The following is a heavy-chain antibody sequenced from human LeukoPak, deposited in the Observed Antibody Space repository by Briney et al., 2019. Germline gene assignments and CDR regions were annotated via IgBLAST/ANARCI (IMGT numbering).Heavy chain of an antibody. V-gene: IGHV4-31*03. CDR1: GGSISSGGYY. Sequence: SETLSLTCTVSGGSISSGGYYWSWIRQHPGKGLEWIGYIYYSGSTYYNPSLKSRVTISVDTSKNQFSLKLSSVTAADTGVYYCARAPRVGARVGWFDPWGQGTLVTVSS. D-gene: IGHD1-26*01. CDR2: IYYSGST. CDR3: ARAPRVGARVGWFDP. J-gene: IGHJ5*02.